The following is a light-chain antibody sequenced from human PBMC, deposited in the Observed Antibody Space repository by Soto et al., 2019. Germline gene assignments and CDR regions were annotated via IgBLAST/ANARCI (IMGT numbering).Light chain of an antibody. CDR3: QQYNYWPGT. CDR1: RSVRSN. J-gene: IGKJ1*01. Sequence: EIAMTQYAATLSVSPGEGVTLSCKASRSVRSNLAWYQQKPGQAPRLLISGASTRATGITDRFSGSGSGTEFTLTINSLQSEDFAVYYCQQYNYWPGTFGQGTKV. V-gene: IGKV3-15*01. CDR2: GAS.